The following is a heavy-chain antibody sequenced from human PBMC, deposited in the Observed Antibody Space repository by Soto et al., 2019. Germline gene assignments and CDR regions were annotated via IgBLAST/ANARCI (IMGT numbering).Heavy chain of an antibody. V-gene: IGHV3-23*01. CDR1: GFTFTSFA. CDR2: ITGSGVNT. D-gene: IGHD6-13*01. Sequence: PGGSLGLSCAASGFTFTSFAMSWVRQAAGEGLEGVSSITGSGVNTYYSDSVKGRFIISRDNSKNTPFLHMNNLTAEDTAIYYCAKDRYSNDRWGPGTRVTVSS. J-gene: IGHJ5*02. CDR3: AKDRYSNDR.